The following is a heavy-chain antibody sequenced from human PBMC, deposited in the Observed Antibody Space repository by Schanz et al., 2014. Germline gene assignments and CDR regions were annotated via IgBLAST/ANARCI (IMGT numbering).Heavy chain of an antibody. Sequence: EVQLVESGGGLVQPGRSLRLSCAASGFTFDNYAMHWVRQAPGKGLEWVSSISWNSGSVAYADSVKGRFTISRDDARNTVSLQMNSLRADDTAVYYCVRDERISSGVWFDPWGQGTLVTVSS. CDR1: GFTFDNYA. CDR2: ISWNSGSV. CDR3: VRDERISSGVWFDP. J-gene: IGHJ5*02. V-gene: IGHV3-9*01. D-gene: IGHD3-3*02.